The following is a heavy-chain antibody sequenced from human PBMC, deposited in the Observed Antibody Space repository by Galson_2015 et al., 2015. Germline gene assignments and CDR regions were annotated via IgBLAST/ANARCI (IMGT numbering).Heavy chain of an antibody. V-gene: IGHV3-30*01. J-gene: IGHJ4*02. Sequence: SLRLSCAASGFTFSNYGLHWVRQAPGKGLEWVAFISYDGSNKYHADSVKGRFAISRNNSNNTLFLQMNSLRAEDAAVYYCARAWMNYDSESVGLHLDYWGQGTLVTVSS. CDR2: ISYDGSNK. CDR3: ARAWMNYDSESVGLHLDY. CDR1: GFTFSNYG. D-gene: IGHD3-10*01.